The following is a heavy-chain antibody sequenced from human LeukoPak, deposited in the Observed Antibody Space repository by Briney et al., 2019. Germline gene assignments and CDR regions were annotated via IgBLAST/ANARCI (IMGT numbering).Heavy chain of an antibody. CDR3: ARDISEYSSAWYVGGY. CDR1: XXTFXSXG. V-gene: IGHV1-18*01. D-gene: IGHD6-19*01. Sequence: XASXXTFXSXGISWVRQAPGQGLEWMGWISAYNGKTNYAQKLQGRATMTTDTSTSTAYMELRSLRSDDTAVYFCARDISEYSSAWYVGGYWGQGTLVTVSS. J-gene: IGHJ4*02. CDR2: ISAYNGKT.